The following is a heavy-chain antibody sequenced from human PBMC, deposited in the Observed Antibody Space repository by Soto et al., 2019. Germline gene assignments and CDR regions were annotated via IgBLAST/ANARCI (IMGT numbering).Heavy chain of an antibody. CDR1: GFTVSSNY. D-gene: IGHD2-15*01. Sequence: GGSLRLSCAASGFTVSSNYMSWVRQAPGKGLEWVSVIYSGCSTYYADSVKGRFTISRDNSKNTLYLQMNSLRAEDTAVYYCARGRRGYCSGGSCPGKSYYYYYMDVWGKGTTVTVSS. V-gene: IGHV3-66*01. CDR2: IYSGCST. CDR3: ARGRRGYCSGGSCPGKSYYYYYMDV. J-gene: IGHJ6*03.